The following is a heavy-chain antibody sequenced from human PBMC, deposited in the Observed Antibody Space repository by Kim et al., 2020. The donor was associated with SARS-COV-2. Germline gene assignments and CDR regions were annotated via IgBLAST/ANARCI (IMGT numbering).Heavy chain of an antibody. D-gene: IGHD3-10*01. J-gene: IGHJ6*02. Sequence: GGSLRLSCVASGISFNRYALHWVRQVPGKGLEWVAAIWYDGTEKYYADSVNGRFTISRDNSDNTLSLQMNSLRAEDTAVYYCTKDRGSGSSYYGMDVWGQGTTVTVPS. CDR2: IWYDGTEK. V-gene: IGHV3-33*06. CDR1: GISFNRYA. CDR3: TKDRGSGSSYYGMDV.